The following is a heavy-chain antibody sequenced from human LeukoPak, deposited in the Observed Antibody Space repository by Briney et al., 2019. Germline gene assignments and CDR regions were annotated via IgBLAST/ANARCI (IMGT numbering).Heavy chain of an antibody. CDR2: INHSGST. D-gene: IGHD2-15*01. Sequence: SETLSLTCAVYGGSFSGYYWSWIRQPPGKGLEWIGEINHSGSTNYNPSLKSRVTISVDTSKNQFSLKLSSVTAADTAVYYCARGRGIDIPDAFDIWGQGTMVTVSS. V-gene: IGHV4-34*01. J-gene: IGHJ3*02. CDR1: GGSFSGYY. CDR3: ARGRGIDIPDAFDI.